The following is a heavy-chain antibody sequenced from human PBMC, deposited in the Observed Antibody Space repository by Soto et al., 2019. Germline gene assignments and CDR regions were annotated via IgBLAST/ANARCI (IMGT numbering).Heavy chain of an antibody. CDR3: ARDRVPMVRGVIPYNWFDP. V-gene: IGHV1-3*01. J-gene: IGHJ5*02. D-gene: IGHD3-10*01. Sequence: GASVKVSCKASGYTFTSYAMHWVRQAPGQRLEWMGWINAGNGNTKYSQKFQGRVTITRDTSASTAYMELSSLRSEDTAVYYCARDRVPMVRGVIPYNWFDPWGQGTLVTVSS. CDR2: INAGNGNT. CDR1: GYTFTSYA.